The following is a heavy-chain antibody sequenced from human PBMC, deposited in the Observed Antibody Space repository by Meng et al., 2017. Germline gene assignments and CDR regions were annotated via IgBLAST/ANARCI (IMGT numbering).Heavy chain of an antibody. CDR3: ATGSGSYPLVKY. J-gene: IGHJ4*02. V-gene: IGHV1-69*01. D-gene: IGHD3-10*01. Sequence: QVQLVQAWDVVKTPGSSVKASCKASGGTFSSYAISWVRQAPGQGLEWMGGIIPIFGTANYAQKFQGRVTITADESTSTAYMELSSLRSEDTAVYYCATGSGSYPLVKYWGQGTLVTVSS. CDR2: IIPIFGTA. CDR1: GGTFSSYA.